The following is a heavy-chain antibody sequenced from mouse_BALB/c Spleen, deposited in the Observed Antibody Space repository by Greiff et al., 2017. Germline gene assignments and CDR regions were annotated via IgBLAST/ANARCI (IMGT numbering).Heavy chain of an antibody. V-gene: IGHV5-17*02. Sequence: DVHLVESGGGLVQPGGSRKLSCAASGFTFSSFGMHWVRQAPEKGLEWVAYISSGSSTIYYADTVKGRFTISRDNPKNTLFLQMTSLRSEDTAMYYCAQSSYYYGSSYIAYWGQGTLVTVSA. CDR1: GFTFSSFG. D-gene: IGHD1-1*01. J-gene: IGHJ3*01. CDR2: ISSGSSTI. CDR3: AQSSYYYGSSYIAY.